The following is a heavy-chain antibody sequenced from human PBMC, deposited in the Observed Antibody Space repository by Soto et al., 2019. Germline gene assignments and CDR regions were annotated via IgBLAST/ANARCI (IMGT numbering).Heavy chain of an antibody. V-gene: IGHV3-23*01. J-gene: IGHJ4*02. CDR1: GFTFSSYV. CDR2: ISGSGGST. Sequence: EVQLLESGGGLVQPGGSLRLSCAASGFTFSSYVMSWVRQAPGKGLEWVSAISGSGGSTYSADSVKGRFTISRDNSKNTLHLQMSSLRAEDTAVYYCAKRGRYGGGDCYSPFDYWGQGTLVTVSS. CDR3: AKRGRYGGGDCYSPFDY. D-gene: IGHD2-21*02.